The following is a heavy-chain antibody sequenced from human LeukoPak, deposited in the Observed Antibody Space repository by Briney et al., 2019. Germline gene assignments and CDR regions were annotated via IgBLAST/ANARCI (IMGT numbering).Heavy chain of an antibody. CDR1: GGSISSYY. V-gene: IGHV4-59*01. CDR3: ARWIAAAGTEYYFDY. CDR2: IYYSGST. Sequence: SETLSLTCTVSGGSISSYYWSWIRQPPGKGLEWIGYIYYSGSTNYNPSLNGRVTMSVDTSKNQFSLKLSSVTAADTAVYYCARWIAAAGTEYYFDYWGQGTLVTVSS. J-gene: IGHJ4*02. D-gene: IGHD6-13*01.